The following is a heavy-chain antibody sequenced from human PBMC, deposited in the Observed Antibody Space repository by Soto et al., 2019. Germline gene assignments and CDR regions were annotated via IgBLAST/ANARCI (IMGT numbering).Heavy chain of an antibody. V-gene: IGHV4-59*01. CDR2: IYYSGST. Sequence: XGTLSLTCTVSGGSISRYYWSWIRQPPGKGLEWIGYIYYSGSTNYNPSLKSRVTISVDTSKNQFSLKLSSVTAADTAVYYCARTIAARRSYYYYYGMDVWGQGTTVTVSS. J-gene: IGHJ6*02. CDR1: GGSISRYY. D-gene: IGHD6-6*01. CDR3: ARTIAARRSYYYYYGMDV.